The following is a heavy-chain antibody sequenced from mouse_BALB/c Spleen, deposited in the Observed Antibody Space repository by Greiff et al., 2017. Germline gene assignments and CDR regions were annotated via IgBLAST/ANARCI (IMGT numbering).Heavy chain of an antibody. CDR2: IDPENGNT. Sequence: VQLQQSGAELVRPGALVKLSCKASGFNIKDYYMHWVKQRPEQGLEWIGWIDPENGNTIYDPKFQGKASITADTSSNTAYLQLSSLTSEDTAVYYCASIYYDYDGAYWGQGTLVTVSA. D-gene: IGHD2-4*01. V-gene: IGHV14-1*02. CDR3: ASIYYDYDGAY. J-gene: IGHJ3*01. CDR1: GFNIKDYY.